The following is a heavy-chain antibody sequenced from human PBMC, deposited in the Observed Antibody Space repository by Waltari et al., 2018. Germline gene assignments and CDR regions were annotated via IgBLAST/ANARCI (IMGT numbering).Heavy chain of an antibody. CDR1: GYTFTGYY. D-gene: IGHD5-12*01. CDR3: ARGNIVVTITFRGDAFDI. V-gene: IGHV1-2*06. J-gene: IGHJ3*02. Sequence: QVQLVQSGAEVKKPGASVKVSCKASGYTFTGYYMHWVRQAPGQGLEWMGRINPNSGGTNYAQKFQGRVTMTRDTSISTAYMELSRLRSDDTAVYYCARGNIVVTITFRGDAFDIWGQGTMVTVSS. CDR2: INPNSGGT.